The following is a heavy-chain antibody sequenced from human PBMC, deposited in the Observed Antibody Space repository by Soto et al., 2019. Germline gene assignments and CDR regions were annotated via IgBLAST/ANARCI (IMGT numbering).Heavy chain of an antibody. CDR1: GYTFTSYG. J-gene: IGHJ6*02. Sequence: GASVKVSCKASGYTFTSYGISWVRQAPGQGLEWMGWISAYNGNTNYAQKLQGRVTMTTDTSTSTAYMELRSLRSEDTAVYYCARVGLVLIMRHPYKSMDGRCPAPMVT. CDR3: ARVGLVLIMRHPYKSMDG. D-gene: IGHD3-10*01. CDR2: ISAYNGNT. V-gene: IGHV1-18*01.